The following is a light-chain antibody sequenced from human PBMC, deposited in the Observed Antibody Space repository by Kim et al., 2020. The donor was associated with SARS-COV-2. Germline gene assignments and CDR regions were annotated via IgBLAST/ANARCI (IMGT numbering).Light chain of an antibody. V-gene: IGLV3-1*01. CDR1: KLGDKY. CDR2: QDS. CDR3: QAWDSSIVV. Sequence: VSPGQTASVTCSGDKLGDKYACWYQQKPGQSPVLVIYQDSKRPSGIPERFSGSNSGNTATLTISGTQAMDEADYYCQAWDSSIVVFGGGTQLTVL. J-gene: IGLJ2*01.